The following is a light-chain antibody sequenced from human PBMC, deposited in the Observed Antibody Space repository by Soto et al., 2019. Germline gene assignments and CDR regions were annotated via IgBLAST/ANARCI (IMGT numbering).Light chain of an antibody. CDR3: QQRSNWPPRLT. V-gene: IGKV3D-20*02. CDR2: DAS. Sequence: EIVLTQSPGTLSLSPGERATLSCRASQSVTSSFLGWYQQKPGQAPRLLISDASNRATGIPARFSGSGSGTDFTLTISRLEPEDFAVYYCQQRSNWPPRLTFGGGTKVDIK. J-gene: IGKJ4*01. CDR1: QSVTSSF.